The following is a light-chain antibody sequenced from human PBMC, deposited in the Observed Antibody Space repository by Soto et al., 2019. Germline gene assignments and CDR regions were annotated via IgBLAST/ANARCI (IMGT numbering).Light chain of an antibody. CDR1: SSDVGGYNY. J-gene: IGLJ2*01. CDR3: CSYAGSYDRTWVV. Sequence: QSALTQPRSVSGSPGQSVTISCTGTSSDVGGYNYVSWYQQHPGKAPKLMIYDVSKRPSGVPDRFSGSKSGNTASLTISGLQAEDEADYYCCSYAGSYDRTWVVFGGGTKVTVL. V-gene: IGLV2-11*01. CDR2: DVS.